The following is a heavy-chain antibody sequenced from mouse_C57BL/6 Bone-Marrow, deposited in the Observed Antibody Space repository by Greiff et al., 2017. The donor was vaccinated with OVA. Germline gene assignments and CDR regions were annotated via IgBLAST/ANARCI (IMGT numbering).Heavy chain of an antibody. V-gene: IGHV2-2*01. Sequence: QVQLKESGPGLVQPSQSLSITCTVSGFSLTSYGVHWVRQSPGKGLEWLGVIWSGGSTDYNAAFISRLSISKDNSKSQVFFKMNSLQADDTAIYYCARNYGSSLDWYFDVWGTGTTVTVSS. CDR2: IWSGGST. J-gene: IGHJ1*03. D-gene: IGHD1-1*01. CDR3: ARNYGSSLDWYFDV. CDR1: GFSLTSYG.